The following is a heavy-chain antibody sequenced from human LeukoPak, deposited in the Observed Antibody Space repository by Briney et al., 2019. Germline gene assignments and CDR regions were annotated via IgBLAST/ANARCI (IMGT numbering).Heavy chain of an antibody. J-gene: IGHJ3*02. V-gene: IGHV4-4*02. CDR3: ARAKGSYYNDDAFDI. D-gene: IGHD3-10*01. CDR1: GDSISSSNW. CDR2: IYHSGST. Sequence: SETLSLTCAVSGDSISSSNWWSWVRQPPGKGLEWIGEIYHSGSTNYNPSLKSRVTISVDKSKNQFSLKLSSVTAADTAVYYCARAKGSYYNDDAFDIWGQGTMVTVSS.